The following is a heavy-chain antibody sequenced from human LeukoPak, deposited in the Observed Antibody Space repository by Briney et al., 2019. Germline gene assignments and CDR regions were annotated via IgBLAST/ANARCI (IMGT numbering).Heavy chain of an antibody. CDR2: ISRGGGST. Sequence: PGGSLRLSCAASVFTLSSNYMGWVRQAPGKGLAWVSAISRGGGSTYYAASVKGRFTISRDNSNNTLFLQMNSLRAEDTALYYCAKEGSSGSLGRLFDYWGQGTLVTVSS. CDR3: AKEGSSGSLGRLFDY. V-gene: IGHV3-23*01. CDR1: VFTLSSNY. D-gene: IGHD6-19*01. J-gene: IGHJ4*02.